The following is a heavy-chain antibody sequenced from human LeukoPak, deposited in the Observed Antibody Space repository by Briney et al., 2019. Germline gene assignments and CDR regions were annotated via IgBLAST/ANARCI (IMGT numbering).Heavy chain of an antibody. CDR1: GFTFSSYG. CDR2: IWYDGSNK. CDR3: AKGWDIVVVPALFDP. J-gene: IGHJ5*02. Sequence: HPGRSLRLSCAASGFTFSSYGMHWVRQAPGKGLEWVAVIWYDGSNKYYADSVKGRFTISRDNSKNTLYLQMNSLRAEDTAVYYCAKGWDIVVVPALFDPWGQGTLVTVSS. V-gene: IGHV3-33*06. D-gene: IGHD2-2*01.